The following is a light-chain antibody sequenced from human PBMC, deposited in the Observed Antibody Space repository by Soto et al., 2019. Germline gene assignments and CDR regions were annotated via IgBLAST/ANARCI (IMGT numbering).Light chain of an antibody. J-gene: IGLJ2*01. Sequence: QSALTQPASVSGSPGQSITIPCTGTSSDVGGYNYVSWYQQHPGKAPKLMIYDVSNRPSGVSNRFSGSKSGNTASLTISGLQAEDEADYYCSSYTSSSTLDVVFGGGTKLTV. CDR2: DVS. V-gene: IGLV2-14*01. CDR3: SSYTSSSTLDVV. CDR1: SSDVGGYNY.